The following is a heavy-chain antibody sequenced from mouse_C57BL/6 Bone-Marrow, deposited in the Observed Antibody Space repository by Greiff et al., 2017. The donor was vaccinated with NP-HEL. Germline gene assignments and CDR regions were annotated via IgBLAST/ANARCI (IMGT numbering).Heavy chain of an antibody. CDR2: IHPSDSDT. CDR3: AMNIGSTSLLDY. D-gene: IGHD5-1*01. CDR1: GYTFTSYW. V-gene: IGHV1-74*01. J-gene: IGHJ2*01. Sequence: QVQPQQPGAELVKPGASVKVSCKASGYTFTSYWMHWVKQRPGQGLEWLGRIHPSDSDTNYNQKFKGKATLTVDKSSSTAYMQLSSLTSEDSAVYYCAMNIGSTSLLDYWAKAPLSQSPQ.